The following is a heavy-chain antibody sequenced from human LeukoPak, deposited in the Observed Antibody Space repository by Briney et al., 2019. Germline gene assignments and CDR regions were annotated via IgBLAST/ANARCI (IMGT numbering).Heavy chain of an antibody. CDR2: ISAYNGNT. V-gene: IGHV1-18*01. J-gene: IGHJ4*02. Sequence: ASVKVSCKSSGYSFTSYGICWVRQAPGQGLGWMGWISAYNGNTNYAQKLQGRVTMTTDTATSTAYMELRSLRSDDTAVYYCARTYCSSTSCFLDYWGQGTLVTVSS. CDR3: ARTYCSSTSCFLDY. CDR1: GYSFTSYG. D-gene: IGHD2-2*01.